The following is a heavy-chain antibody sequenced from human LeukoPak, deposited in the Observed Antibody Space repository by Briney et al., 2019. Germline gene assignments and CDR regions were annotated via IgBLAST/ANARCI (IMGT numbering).Heavy chain of an antibody. D-gene: IGHD3-22*01. CDR1: GFTFSSYA. Sequence: GGSLRLSCAAYGFTFSSYAMSWVRQAPGKGLGWVSAISGSGGSTYYADSVKGRFTISRDNSTNTLYLQMNSLRAEDRAVYYCAKDVRYDSSGYRGVNAFDIWGQGTMVTVSS. V-gene: IGHV3-23*01. CDR2: ISGSGGST. J-gene: IGHJ3*02. CDR3: AKDVRYDSSGYRGVNAFDI.